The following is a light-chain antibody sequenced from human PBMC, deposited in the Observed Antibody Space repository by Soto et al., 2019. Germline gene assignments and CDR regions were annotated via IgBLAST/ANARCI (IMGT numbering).Light chain of an antibody. V-gene: IGKV3-11*01. CDR2: EVS. Sequence: EVVLTQSPASLSLSPGEGATLSCRASQSVSAYLAWYQQKAGRAPRLLIYEVSNRAPGIPARFTGSGSGTDFTLTISSLEPEDSAVYYCQQRVHWLTFGGGTKVDIK. J-gene: IGKJ4*01. CDR3: QQRVHWLT. CDR1: QSVSAY.